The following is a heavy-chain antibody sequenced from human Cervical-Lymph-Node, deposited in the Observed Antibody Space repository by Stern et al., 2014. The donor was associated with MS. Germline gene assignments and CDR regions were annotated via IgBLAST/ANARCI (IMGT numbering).Heavy chain of an antibody. CDR1: GFTFSSYD. J-gene: IGHJ2*01. V-gene: IGHV3-13*01. CDR2: IGTAGDT. CDR3: ARSRNYDPMYFDL. D-gene: IGHD1-7*01. Sequence: EVQLVESGGGLVQPGGSLRLSCAASGFTFSSYDMHWVRQATGKGLEWVSAIGTAGDTYYPGSVKGRFTISRENAKNSLYLQMNSLRAGDTAVYYCARSRNYDPMYFDLWGRGTLVTVSS.